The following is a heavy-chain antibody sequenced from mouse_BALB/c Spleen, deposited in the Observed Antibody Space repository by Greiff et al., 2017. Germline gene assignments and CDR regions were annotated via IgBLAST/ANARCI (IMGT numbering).Heavy chain of an antibody. CDR3: ARGGNYYGSRPFFDY. D-gene: IGHD1-1*01. CDR2: IWAGGST. V-gene: IGHV2-9*02. J-gene: IGHJ2*01. Sequence: VKLVESGPGLVAPSQSLSITCTVSGFSLTSYGVHWVRQPPGKGLEWLGVIWAGGSTNYNSALMSRLSISKDNSKSQVFLKMNSLQTDDTAMYYCARGGNYYGSRPFFDYWGQGTTLTVSS. CDR1: GFSLTSYG.